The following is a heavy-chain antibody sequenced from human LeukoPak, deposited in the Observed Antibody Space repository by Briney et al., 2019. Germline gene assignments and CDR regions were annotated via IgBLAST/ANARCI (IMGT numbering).Heavy chain of an antibody. CDR2: LSGSGGST. J-gene: IGHJ4*02. Sequence: GGSLRLSCAASGFTFSNHAMMWVRQAPGKGLEWVSALSGSGGSTYYADSVKGRFTISRDNSKNTLYLQMDSLRAEDTAIYYCAKDRGSGYSYGYFDYWGQGALVTVST. D-gene: IGHD5-18*01. CDR3: AKDRGSGYSYGYFDY. V-gene: IGHV3-23*01. CDR1: GFTFSNHA.